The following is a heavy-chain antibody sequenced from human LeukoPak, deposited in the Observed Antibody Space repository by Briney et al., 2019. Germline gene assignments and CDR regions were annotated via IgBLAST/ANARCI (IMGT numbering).Heavy chain of an antibody. V-gene: IGHV3-23*01. CDR3: AKGSSSSRPYYFDY. Sequence: GGSLRLSCAASGFTFNNYVMNWVRQAPGKGLEWVSAITDSSTSTYYADSVKGRFTISRHNSKNTLYLQMNGLRDEDTAVYYCAKGSSSSRPYYFDYWGQGTLVTVSS. CDR1: GFTFNNYV. D-gene: IGHD6-13*01. CDR2: ITDSSTST. J-gene: IGHJ4*02.